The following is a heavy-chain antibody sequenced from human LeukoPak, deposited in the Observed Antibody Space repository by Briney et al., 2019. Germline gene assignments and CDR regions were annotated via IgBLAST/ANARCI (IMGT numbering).Heavy chain of an antibody. V-gene: IGHV4-34*01. Sequence: SETLSLTCAVYGGSLSGYYWSWIRQPPGKGLEWIGEINHSGSTNYNPSLKSRVTISVDTSKNQFSLKLSSMTAADTAVYYCARGVQQPWYNYYYYMDVWGKGATVTVSS. CDR1: GGSLSGYY. CDR3: ARGVQQPWYNYYYYMDV. J-gene: IGHJ6*03. CDR2: INHSGST. D-gene: IGHD6-13*01.